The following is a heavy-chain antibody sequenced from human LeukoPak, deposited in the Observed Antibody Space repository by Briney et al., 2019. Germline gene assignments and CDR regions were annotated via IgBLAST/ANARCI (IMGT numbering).Heavy chain of an antibody. V-gene: IGHV3-15*01. Sequence: GGSLRLSCAASGFTFSNAWMSWVRQAPGKGLEWVGRIRSKTDGGTTDYAAPVKGRFTISRDDSKNTLYLQMNSLKTEDTAVYYCTTTPGRQWLVRNYWGQGTLVIVSS. J-gene: IGHJ4*02. CDR3: TTTPGRQWLVRNY. CDR1: GFTFSNAW. CDR2: IRSKTDGGTT. D-gene: IGHD6-19*01.